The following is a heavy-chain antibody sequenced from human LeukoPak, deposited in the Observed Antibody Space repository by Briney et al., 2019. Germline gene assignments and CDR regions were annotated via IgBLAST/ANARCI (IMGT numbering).Heavy chain of an antibody. CDR2: IGTSGSTI. Sequence: PGGSLRLSCAASGFTFSTYSMNWIRQAPGKGLEWLSYIGTSGSTIYYADSVKDRFTISRDNARDSLYLQMNSLRAEDTAVYYCARGPPNFDPWGQGTLVTVSS. CDR1: GFTFSTYS. CDR3: ARGPPNFDP. J-gene: IGHJ5*02. V-gene: IGHV3-48*01.